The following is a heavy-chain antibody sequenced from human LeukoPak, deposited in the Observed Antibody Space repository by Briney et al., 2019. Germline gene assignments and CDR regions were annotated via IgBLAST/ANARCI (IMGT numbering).Heavy chain of an antibody. CDR2: VSGYNVNT. Sequence: RASVKVSCKASGYTFTSYGISWVRQAPGQGLEWMGWVSGYNVNTNYAQKLQGRVTMTTDTITSTAYMELRSLRSDDTAVYYCAREGYCSGGTCYSGSIDYWGQGTLVTVSS. CDR1: GYTFTSYG. CDR3: AREGYCSGGTCYSGSIDY. J-gene: IGHJ4*02. D-gene: IGHD2-15*01. V-gene: IGHV1-18*01.